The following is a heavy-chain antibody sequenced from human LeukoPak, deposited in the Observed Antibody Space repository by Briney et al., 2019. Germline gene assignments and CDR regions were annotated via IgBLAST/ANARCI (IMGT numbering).Heavy chain of an antibody. CDR3: AREGTSYYGTATNGNYYYGMDV. V-gene: IGHV3-21*01. CDR2: ISSSSSYI. CDR1: GFTFSSYS. D-gene: IGHD1-26*01. J-gene: IGHJ6*02. Sequence: GGSLRLSCAASGFTFSSYSMNWVRQAPGKGLEWVSSISSSSSYIYYADSVKGRFTISRDNAKNSLYLQMNSPRAEDTAVYYCAREGTSYYGTATNGNYYYGMDVWGQGTTVTVSS.